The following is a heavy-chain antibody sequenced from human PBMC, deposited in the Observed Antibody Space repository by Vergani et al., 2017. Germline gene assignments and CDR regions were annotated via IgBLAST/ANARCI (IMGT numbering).Heavy chain of an antibody. J-gene: IGHJ6*03. CDR3: ARDXVIHSHYYYYSMDV. CDR2: IYTSGST. V-gene: IGHV4-61*02. D-gene: IGHD2-15*01. Sequence: QVQLQESGPGLVKPSQTLALTCTVSGGSISSGSYYWSWIRQPAGKGLEWIGRIYTSGSTNYNPSLESRVTMSVDPSKNQFSLKLNSVTAADTAVYYCARDXVIHSHYYYYSMDVWGKGTTVTVSS. CDR1: GGSISSGSYY.